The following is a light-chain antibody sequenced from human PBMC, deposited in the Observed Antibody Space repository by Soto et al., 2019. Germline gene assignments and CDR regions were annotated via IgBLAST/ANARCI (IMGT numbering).Light chain of an antibody. J-gene: IGLJ1*01. CDR3: SSYRSISSLGV. Sequence: QSVLTQPASVSGSPGQSITISCSGTSSDVGAYTYVSWYQVPPGEPPKLVIYDVSKRPSGVSNRFSGSKSGNTASLTISGLQAEDEGDYYCSSYRSISSLGVYGTGTKLTVL. CDR2: DVS. V-gene: IGLV2-14*03. CDR1: SSDVGAYTY.